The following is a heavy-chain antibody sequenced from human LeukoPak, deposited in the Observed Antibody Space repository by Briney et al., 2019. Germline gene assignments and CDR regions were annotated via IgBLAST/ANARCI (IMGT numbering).Heavy chain of an antibody. CDR1: GGSFSGYY. Sequence: SETLSLTCAVYGGSFSGYYWSWIRQPPGKGLEWIGEINHSGSTNYHPSLKSRVNISVDTSKNQFSLKLSSVTAADTAVYYCAMLISGYWGQGTLVTVSS. V-gene: IGHV4-34*01. J-gene: IGHJ4*02. D-gene: IGHD3-16*01. CDR3: AMLISGY. CDR2: INHSGST.